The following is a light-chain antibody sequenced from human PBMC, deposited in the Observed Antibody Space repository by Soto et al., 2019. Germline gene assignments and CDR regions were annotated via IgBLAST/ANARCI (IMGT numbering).Light chain of an antibody. CDR3: GAWDNSLKGWV. CDR1: GSNIGAGYD. V-gene: IGLV1-40*01. CDR2: GNN. J-gene: IGLJ3*02. Sequence: QSVLTQPPSVSGAPGQRVTISCTGSGSNIGAGYDVHWYQQLPGTAPKLLIYGNNNRPSGIPDRFSGSKSGTSASLAIGGLQPDDEAHYYCGAWDNSLKGWVFGGGTKLTVL.